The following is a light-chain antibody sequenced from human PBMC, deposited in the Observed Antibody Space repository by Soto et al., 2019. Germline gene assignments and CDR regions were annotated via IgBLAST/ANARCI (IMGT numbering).Light chain of an antibody. V-gene: IGKV3-20*01. CDR1: QRLSASD. CDR3: QQYGSSPLIT. Sequence: ELVLTQSPGTLSLSPGQRATLSCRASQRLSASDIAWYQQKPGQAPKFLIYGVSSRATGIPDRFSGSASGTDFTLPISRLEPEDFAVYHCQQYGSSPLITFGQGTRLEIK. CDR2: GVS. J-gene: IGKJ5*01.